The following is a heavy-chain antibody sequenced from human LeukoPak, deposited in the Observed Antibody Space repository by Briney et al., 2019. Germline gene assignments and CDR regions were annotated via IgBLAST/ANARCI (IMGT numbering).Heavy chain of an antibody. CDR1: GGSFSGYY. J-gene: IGHJ4*02. Sequence: SETLSLTCAVYGGSFSGYYWSWIRQPPGKGLEWIGEINHSGSTNYNPSLKSRVTISVDTSKNQFSLKLSSVTAADTAVYYCARARRYGDYADYWGQGTQVTVSS. CDR2: INHSGST. V-gene: IGHV4-34*01. D-gene: IGHD4-17*01. CDR3: ARARRYGDYADY.